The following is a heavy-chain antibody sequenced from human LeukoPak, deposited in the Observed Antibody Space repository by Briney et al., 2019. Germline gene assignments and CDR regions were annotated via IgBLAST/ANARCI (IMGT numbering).Heavy chain of an antibody. Sequence: SETLSLTCTVSGGSISSYYWSWIRQPPGKGLEWIGYIYYSGSTNYNPSLKSRVTISVDTSKNQFSLKLSSVTAADTAVYYCASNYYDSSGYLGVVYWGQGTLVTVSS. D-gene: IGHD3-22*01. V-gene: IGHV4-59*01. CDR2: IYYSGST. CDR3: ASNYYDSSGYLGVVY. J-gene: IGHJ4*02. CDR1: GGSISSYY.